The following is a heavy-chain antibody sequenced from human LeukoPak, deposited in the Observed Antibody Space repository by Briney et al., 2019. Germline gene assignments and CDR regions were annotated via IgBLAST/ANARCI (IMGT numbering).Heavy chain of an antibody. CDR3: ARESRSTYYNILTGYSDY. D-gene: IGHD3-9*01. Sequence: PGGSLRLSCAASGFTFSDYYMSWIRQAPGKGLEWVSYISSSGSTIYYADSVKGRFTISRDNAKNSLYLQMNSLRAEDTAVYYCARESRSTYYNILTGYSDYWGQGTLVTVSS. V-gene: IGHV3-11*01. J-gene: IGHJ4*02. CDR1: GFTFSDYY. CDR2: ISSSGSTI.